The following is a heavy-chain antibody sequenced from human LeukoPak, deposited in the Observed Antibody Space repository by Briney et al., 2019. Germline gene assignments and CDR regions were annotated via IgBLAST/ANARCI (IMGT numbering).Heavy chain of an antibody. CDR2: IGISSGNT. J-gene: IGHJ4*02. V-gene: IGHV3-48*04. CDR3: ARDHNYAFDN. CDR1: GFPFSDYS. D-gene: IGHD1-1*01. Sequence: GGSLRLSCTASGFPFSDYSMNWVRQAPGKGLEWISYIGISSGNTKYADSVRGRFTISADNAKNSLYLRMYSLRVEDTAVYYCARDHNYAFDNWGQGTLVSVSS.